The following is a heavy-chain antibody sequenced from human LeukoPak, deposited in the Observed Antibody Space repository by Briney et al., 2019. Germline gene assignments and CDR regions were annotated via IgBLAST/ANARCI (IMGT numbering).Heavy chain of an antibody. CDR3: VRNKDVPSPVAASGFDP. J-gene: IGHJ5*02. Sequence: GTSLRLSCVASGFDFSSYEMNWVRQAPGKGPEWLAYISTGGEMIQTADAPRGRFSISRDNAKNSLYLEVDSLRVEDSAMYYCVRNKDVPSPVAASGFDPWGQGTLVTVSS. CDR2: ISTGGEMI. D-gene: IGHD5-12*01. V-gene: IGHV3-48*03. CDR1: GFDFSSYE.